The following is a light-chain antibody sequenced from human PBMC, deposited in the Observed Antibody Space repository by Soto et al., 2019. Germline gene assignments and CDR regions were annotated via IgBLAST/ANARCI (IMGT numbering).Light chain of an antibody. CDR1: QSVSSSY. Sequence: EIVLTQIPGTLSLSPGERATLSCRASQSVSSSYLAWYQQKPGQAPRLLIDGASSRAAGIPDRFSGSGSGTDFTLTISRLEPEDFAVYYCQQYGNSPITFGQGTRLEIK. V-gene: IGKV3-20*01. CDR3: QQYGNSPIT. J-gene: IGKJ5*01. CDR2: GAS.